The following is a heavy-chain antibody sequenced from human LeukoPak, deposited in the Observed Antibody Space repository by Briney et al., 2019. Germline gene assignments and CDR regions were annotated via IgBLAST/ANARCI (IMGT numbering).Heavy chain of an antibody. J-gene: IGHJ4*02. CDR2: ISSTSIYT. CDR3: AREDGYSSSWYSDY. D-gene: IGHD6-13*01. CDR1: GFTFSDYY. Sequence: NAGGSLRLSCAASGFTFSDYYMSWIRQAPGKGLEWVSDISSTSIYTNYADSVKGRFTISRDNAKNSLYLQMNSLRAEDTAVYYCAREDGYSSSWYSDYWGQGTLVTVSS. V-gene: IGHV3-11*05.